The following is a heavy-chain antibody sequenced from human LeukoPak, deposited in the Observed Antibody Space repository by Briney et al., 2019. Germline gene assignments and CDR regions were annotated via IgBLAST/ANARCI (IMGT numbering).Heavy chain of an antibody. D-gene: IGHD3-16*01. CDR2: ISWDGGST. V-gene: IGHV3-43D*03. CDR1: GFTFDDYA. CDR3: ARLRGECLDY. Sequence: GGSLRLSCAASGFTFDDYAMHWVRQAPGKGLEWVSLISWDGGSTYYADSVKGRFTISRDDSKNTLYLQMNSLRAEDTAVYYCARLRGECLDYWGQGTLVTVSS. J-gene: IGHJ4*02.